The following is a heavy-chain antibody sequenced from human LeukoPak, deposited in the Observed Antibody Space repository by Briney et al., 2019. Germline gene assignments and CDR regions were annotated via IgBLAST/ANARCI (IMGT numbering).Heavy chain of an antibody. CDR2: ISYDGSNK. CDR3: ARTGILTGYQVFDY. Sequence: PGGSLRLSCAASGFTFSSYAMHWVRQAPGKGLEWVAVISYDGSNKYYADSVKGRFTISRDNSKNTLYLQMNSLGAEDTTVYYCARTGILTGYQVFDYWGQGTLVTVSS. D-gene: IGHD3-9*01. V-gene: IGHV3-30*04. CDR1: GFTFSSYA. J-gene: IGHJ4*02.